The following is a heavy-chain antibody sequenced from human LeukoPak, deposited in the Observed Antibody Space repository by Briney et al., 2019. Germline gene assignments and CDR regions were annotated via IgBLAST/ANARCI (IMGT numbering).Heavy chain of an antibody. CDR3: ARGHTILDP. CDR1: GLTLSDHW. J-gene: IGHJ5*02. CDR2: IKGDGSER. Sequence: GGSLRLSCAASGLTLSDHWMSWVRQAPGKGLEGVANIKGDGSERYYVDSVKGRFTIPRDNAKSILYLQMNCLRVEDTAVYYCARGHTILDPRGQGTLVTVSS. V-gene: IGHV3-7*01.